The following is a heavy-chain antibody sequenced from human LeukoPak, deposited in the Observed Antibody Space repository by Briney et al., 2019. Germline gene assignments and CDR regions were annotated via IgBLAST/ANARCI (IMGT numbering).Heavy chain of an antibody. CDR3: ASARLGSGLEGAFDI. Sequence: SETLSLTCTVSGGSISSYFWSWIRQPPGKGLEWIGYIYYSGGTNYNPSLKSRVTISVDTSKNQFSLKLSSVTAADTAVYYCASARLGSGLEGAFDIWGQGTMVTVPS. D-gene: IGHD6-25*01. J-gene: IGHJ3*02. CDR1: GGSISSYF. CDR2: IYYSGGT. V-gene: IGHV4-59*01.